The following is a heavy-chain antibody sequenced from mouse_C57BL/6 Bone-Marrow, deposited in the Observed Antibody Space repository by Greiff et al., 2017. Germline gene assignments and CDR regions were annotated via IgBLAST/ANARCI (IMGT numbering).Heavy chain of an antibody. CDR2: IDPSDSYT. Sequence: QVQLQQPGAELVRPGTSVKLSCKASGYTFTSYWMHWVKQRPGQGLEWIGVIDPSDSYTNYNQKFKGKATLTVDTSSSTAYMQLSSLTSEDSAVYYCAREAPYYYGSRGDYWGQGTTLTVSP. CDR1: GYTFTSYW. CDR3: AREAPYYYGSRGDY. J-gene: IGHJ2*01. D-gene: IGHD1-1*01. V-gene: IGHV1-59*01.